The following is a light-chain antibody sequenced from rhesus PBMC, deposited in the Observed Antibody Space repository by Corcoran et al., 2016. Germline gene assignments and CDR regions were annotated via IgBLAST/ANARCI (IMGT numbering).Light chain of an antibody. CDR1: QAISRY. CDR2: DAS. CDR3: LQHNRYPLT. J-gene: IGKJ4*01. Sequence: DIQMTQSPSSLSASVGDTVTITCRASQAISRYLNWFHQRQGKAPKLLIYDASSLESGVPSRFSGSGSGTDFTLTISSLQPEDFATYYCLQHNRYPLTFGGGTKVEIK. V-gene: IGKV1-28*02.